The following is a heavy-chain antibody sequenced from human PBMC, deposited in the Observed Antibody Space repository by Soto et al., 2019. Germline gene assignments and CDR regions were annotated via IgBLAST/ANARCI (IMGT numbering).Heavy chain of an antibody. V-gene: IGHV4-59*01. Sequence: QVQLQESGPGLVKPSETLSLTCTVSGGSISSYYWSWIRQPPGKGLEWIGYIYYSGSTNYNPSLKTRVTTSVATSKNHFSLKLSSVTAADTAVYYCARVKKFGELSRPYYGMDVWGHGTTVTVSS. CDR1: GGSISSYY. CDR2: IYYSGST. D-gene: IGHD3-10*01. J-gene: IGHJ6*02. CDR3: ARVKKFGELSRPYYGMDV.